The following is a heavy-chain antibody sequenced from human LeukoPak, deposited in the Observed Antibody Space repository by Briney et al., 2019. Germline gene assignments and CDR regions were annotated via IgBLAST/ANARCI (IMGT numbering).Heavy chain of an antibody. V-gene: IGHV3-48*03. Sequence: GGSLRLSCAASGFTFSSYEMNWVRPAPGKGLEWVSYTSSSGSTIYYADSVKGRFTISRDNAKNSLYLQMNSLRAEDTAVYYCAELGITMIGGVWGKGTTVTISS. CDR1: GFTFSSYE. CDR2: TSSSGSTI. D-gene: IGHD3-10*02. CDR3: AELGITMIGGV. J-gene: IGHJ6*04.